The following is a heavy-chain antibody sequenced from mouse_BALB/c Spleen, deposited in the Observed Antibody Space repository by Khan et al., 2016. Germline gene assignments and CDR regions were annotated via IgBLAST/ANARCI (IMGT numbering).Heavy chain of an antibody. CDR3: ARKDRYGYFDY. Sequence: VELVESGPGLVQPSQSLSITCTVSGFSLTSYGVHWVRQPPGKGLEWLGVIWRGGSTDYNAAFISRLSISKDNSKSQVFLKMNSLQADDTAIYYCARKDRYGYFDYWGQGTTLTVSS. J-gene: IGHJ2*01. CDR1: GFSLTSYG. CDR2: IWRGGST. V-gene: IGHV2-4*02. D-gene: IGHD2-14*01.